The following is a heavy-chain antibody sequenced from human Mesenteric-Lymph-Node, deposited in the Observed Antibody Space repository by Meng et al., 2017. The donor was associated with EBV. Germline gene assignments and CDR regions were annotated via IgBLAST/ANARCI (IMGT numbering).Heavy chain of an antibody. CDR1: GDSSRSTNW. D-gene: IGHD3-10*01. CDR2: IYHSGST. CDR3: ARDLSGSRNRPFDY. V-gene: IGHV4-4*02. Sequence: QVHWQEAAPGLVKPSGTLSLTCAVSGDSSRSTNWWSWVRQPPGKGLEWIGEIYHSGSTNYNPSLKSRVTISVDKSKNQFSLKLSSVTAADTAVYYCARDLSGSRNRPFDYWGQGTLVTVSS. J-gene: IGHJ4*02.